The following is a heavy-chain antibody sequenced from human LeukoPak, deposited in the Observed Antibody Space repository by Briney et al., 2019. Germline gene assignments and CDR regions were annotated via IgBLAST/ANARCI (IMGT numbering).Heavy chain of an antibody. V-gene: IGHV3-7*01. CDR3: ARGWPYYYDSSGYFYFDY. Sequence: GGSLRLSCAASGFIFSSYWMSWVRQAPGKGLEWVANIKQDGSEKYYVDSVKGRFTISRDNAKISLYLQMNSLRAEDTAVYYCARGWPYYYDSSGYFYFDYWGQGTLVTVSS. CDR2: IKQDGSEK. D-gene: IGHD3-22*01. J-gene: IGHJ4*02. CDR1: GFIFSSYW.